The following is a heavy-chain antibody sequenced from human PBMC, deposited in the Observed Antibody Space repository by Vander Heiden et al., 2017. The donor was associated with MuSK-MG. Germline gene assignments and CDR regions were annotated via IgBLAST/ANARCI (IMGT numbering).Heavy chain of an antibody. CDR1: GYSISSGYY. CDR3: ARGWGRGGNPPGY. Sequence: QVQLQESGPGLVKPSETLSLTCAVSGYSISSGYYWGWIRQPPGKGLEWIGSIYHSGSTYYNPALKSRVTISVDTSKNQFSLKLSSVTAADTAVYYYARGWGRGGNPPGYWGQGTLVTVSS. J-gene: IGHJ4*02. CDR2: IYHSGST. D-gene: IGHD2-15*01. V-gene: IGHV4-38-2*01.